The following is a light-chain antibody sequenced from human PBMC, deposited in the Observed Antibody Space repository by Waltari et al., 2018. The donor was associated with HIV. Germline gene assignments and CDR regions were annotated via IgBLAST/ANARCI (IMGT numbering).Light chain of an antibody. CDR3: QEYKNWPLST. V-gene: IGKV3-15*01. Sequence: RVMTPSPATLSVSPGESATPSCRASQSVSSNLAWYQQKPGQAPRLLIYGASTRATGIPARFSGSGSETEFTLTIGSLQSEDFAVYYCQEYKNWPLSTFGGGTKVEIK. J-gene: IGKJ4*01. CDR2: GAS. CDR1: QSVSSN.